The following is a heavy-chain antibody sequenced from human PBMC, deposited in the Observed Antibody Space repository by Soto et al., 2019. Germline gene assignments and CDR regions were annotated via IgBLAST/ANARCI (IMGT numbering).Heavy chain of an antibody. CDR3: ARAIVQVVYGGYYYYASDV. Sequence: QVQLVQSGAEVKKPGSSVKVSCKASGGTFRSYALSWVRQAPGQGLEWMGGITPMFGTANYAQKFQGRVTITADESTSTTYMELSNLRSEDTAVFYCARAIVQVVYGGYYYYASDVWGRGTTVTVSS. CDR1: GGTFRSYA. J-gene: IGHJ6*02. V-gene: IGHV1-69*12. D-gene: IGHD2-8*01. CDR2: ITPMFGTA.